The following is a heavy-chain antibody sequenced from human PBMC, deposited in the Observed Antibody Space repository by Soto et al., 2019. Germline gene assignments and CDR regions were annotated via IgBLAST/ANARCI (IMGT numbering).Heavy chain of an antibody. D-gene: IGHD6-13*01. J-gene: IGHJ6*02. CDR1: GYTFTSYG. Sequence: ASVKVSCKASGYTFTSYGISWVRQAPGQGLEWMGWISAYNGNTNYAQKLQGRVTMTTDTSTSTAYMELRSLRSDDTAVYYCARGYSSRWYYYYGMDVWGQGTTVTVSS. V-gene: IGHV1-18*04. CDR3: ARGYSSRWYYYYGMDV. CDR2: ISAYNGNT.